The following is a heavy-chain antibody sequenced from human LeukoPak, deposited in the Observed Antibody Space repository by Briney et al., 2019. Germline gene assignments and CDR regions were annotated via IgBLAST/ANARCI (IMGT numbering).Heavy chain of an antibody. CDR1: GFTFSSYA. CDR3: AKVSWYNWNDGYFDY. CDR2: ISGSGGST. Sequence: PGGSLRLSCAASGFTFSSYAMSWVRQAPGKGLEWVSAISGSGGSTYYADSVKGRFTISRDNSKNTLYLQMNSLGAEDTAVYYCAKVSWYNWNDGYFDYWGQGTLVTVSS. D-gene: IGHD1-1*01. J-gene: IGHJ4*02. V-gene: IGHV3-23*01.